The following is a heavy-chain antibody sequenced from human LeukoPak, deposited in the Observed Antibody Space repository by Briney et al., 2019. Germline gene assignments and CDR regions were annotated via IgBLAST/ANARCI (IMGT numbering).Heavy chain of an antibody. CDR2: IHYSGST. CDR1: GGSLSGFY. V-gene: IGHV4-59*08. CDR3: ARLGLRIETHSIPDY. J-gene: IGHJ4*02. Sequence: SETLSLTCTVSGGSLSGFYWSWVRQPPGKGLECIGYIHYSGSTNYVPSLKSRARISLDTSKNQFSLSLNSVTAADTAVYYCARLGLRIETHSIPDYWGLGTLVRVSS. D-gene: IGHD2-21*01.